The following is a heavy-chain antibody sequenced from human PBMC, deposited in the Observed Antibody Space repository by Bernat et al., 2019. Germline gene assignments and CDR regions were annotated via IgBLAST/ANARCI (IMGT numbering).Heavy chain of an antibody. CDR1: GGSISSGGHY. V-gene: IGHV4-31*03. CDR3: ARDVGYCNSAPCYSYYMDV. Sequence: QVQLQESGPGLVKPSQPLSLTCTVSGGSISSGGHYWSWIRQHPGKGLEWIGYIYYSGRTYYNPSPTSRVTISVDTSKNQFSLKLNSVTAADTAVYYCARDVGYCNSAPCYSYYMDVWGKGSTVTVSS. CDR2: IYYSGRT. D-gene: IGHD2-2*01. J-gene: IGHJ6*03.